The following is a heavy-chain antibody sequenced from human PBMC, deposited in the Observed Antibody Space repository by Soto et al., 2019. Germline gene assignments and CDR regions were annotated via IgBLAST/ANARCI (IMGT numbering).Heavy chain of an antibody. Sequence: SETPVLTCTVSGGSISSYYWSWIRQPPGKGLEWIGYIYYSGSTNYNPSLKSRVTISVDTSKNQFSLKLSSVTAADTAVYYCARDRGVYEALFDYWGQGTLVTVS. J-gene: IGHJ4*02. CDR3: ARDRGVYEALFDY. V-gene: IGHV4-59*01. D-gene: IGHD5-12*01. CDR2: IYYSGST. CDR1: GGSISSYY.